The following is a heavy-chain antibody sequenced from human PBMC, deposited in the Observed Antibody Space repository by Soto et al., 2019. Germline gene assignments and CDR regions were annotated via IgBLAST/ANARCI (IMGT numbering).Heavy chain of an antibody. D-gene: IGHD6-6*01. CDR2: IYPGDSDT. J-gene: IGHJ4*02. CDR3: ARGNSQLEPNPSFFDC. V-gene: IGHV5-51*01. Sequence: GESLKISCKGSGYSFTSYWIGWVRQMPGKGLEWMGIIYPGDSDTRYSPSFQGQVTISADKSISTAYLQWSSLKASDTAMYYCARGNSQLEPNPSFFDCWGQGTLGTVAS. CDR1: GYSFTSYW.